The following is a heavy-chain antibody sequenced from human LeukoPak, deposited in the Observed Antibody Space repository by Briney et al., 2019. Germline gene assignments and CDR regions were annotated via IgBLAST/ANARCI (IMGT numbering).Heavy chain of an antibody. CDR1: GFTVSSND. CDR3: ARDKWGAVAGLDY. CDR2: IYSGGST. J-gene: IGHJ4*02. D-gene: IGHD6-19*01. V-gene: IGHV3-53*01. Sequence: PGGSLRLSCAASGFTVSSNDMSWVRQAPGKGLEWVSVIYSGGSTYYADSVKGRFTISRDNSKNTLYLQMNSLRAEDTAVYYCARDKWGAVAGLDYWGQGTLVTVSS.